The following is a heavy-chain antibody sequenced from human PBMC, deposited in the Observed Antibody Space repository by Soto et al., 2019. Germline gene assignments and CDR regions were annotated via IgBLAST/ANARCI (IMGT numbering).Heavy chain of an antibody. CDR3: ARHHGPTTSENWFDP. D-gene: IGHD5-12*01. J-gene: IGHJ5*02. Sequence: QVHLVQSGVEVKTPGASVKVSCQASGYTFFTYDISWVRQAPGQGLEWMGWISTYSGDTKYVQKFQGRVPMTTDTSTTTAYLELRSLRSDDTAVYYCARHHGPTTSENWFDPWGQGTLVTVSS. CDR2: ISTYSGDT. V-gene: IGHV1-18*01. CDR1: GYTFFTYD.